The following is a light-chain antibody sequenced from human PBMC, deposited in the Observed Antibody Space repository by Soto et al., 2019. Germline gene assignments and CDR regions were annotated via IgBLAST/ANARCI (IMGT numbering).Light chain of an antibody. CDR3: QQYGSSGT. CDR1: QSVSNNY. Sequence: EVGLTQSPGTLSLSPGERATLSCRASQSVSNNYLAWYQQKPGQAPRLLIYGASNRATGIPDRFSGSGSGTDFTLTISSLEPEDFAVYYCQQYGSSGTFSQGTKVDIK. V-gene: IGKV3-20*01. J-gene: IGKJ1*01. CDR2: GAS.